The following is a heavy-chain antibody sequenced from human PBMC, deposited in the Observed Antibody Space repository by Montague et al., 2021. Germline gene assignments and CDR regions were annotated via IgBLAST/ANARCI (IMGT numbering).Heavy chain of an antibody. Sequence: SETLSLTCSVSGDSINGWYWSWIRQPPGKGLEWIGSVFYSGATNSNPSLKSRVTMSADTSKNQVSLNVNSVTAADTAVYYCARQGFYESGGFFIWGLGTLVTVSS. CDR3: ARQGFYESGGFFI. J-gene: IGHJ4*02. CDR1: GDSINGWY. V-gene: IGHV4-59*01. D-gene: IGHD3-22*01. CDR2: VFYSGAT.